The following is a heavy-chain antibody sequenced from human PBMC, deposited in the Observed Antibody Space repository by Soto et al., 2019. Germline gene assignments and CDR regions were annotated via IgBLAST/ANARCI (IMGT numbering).Heavy chain of an antibody. CDR2: MNPNSGNT. CDR3: ARPRGSGRDYYGMDV. D-gene: IGHD3-10*01. Sequence: ASVKVSCKTSGYTFTSYDINWVRQASGQGLEWMGWMNPNSGNTGYAQKFQGRLTMTRSTSISTAYMELSSLRFEDTAMYYCARPRGSGRDYYGMDVWGQGTTVTVSS. J-gene: IGHJ6*02. CDR1: GYTFTSYD. V-gene: IGHV1-8*01.